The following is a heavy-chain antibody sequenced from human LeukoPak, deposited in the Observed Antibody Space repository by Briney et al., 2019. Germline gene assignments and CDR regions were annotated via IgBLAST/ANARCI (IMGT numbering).Heavy chain of an antibody. D-gene: IGHD3-22*01. Sequence: SETLSLTCAVSGGSVTTGGYSWSWIRQPPGKGLEWIGYIHHSRCTYYNPSLKRRVNMSIDRSKNQFSLKLTSVTAADTAVYYCATAPEYYFDTRGGAFDIWGQGTMATVSS. CDR1: GGSVTTGGYS. CDR2: IHHSRCT. V-gene: IGHV4-30-2*01. CDR3: ATAPEYYFDTRGGAFDI. J-gene: IGHJ3*02.